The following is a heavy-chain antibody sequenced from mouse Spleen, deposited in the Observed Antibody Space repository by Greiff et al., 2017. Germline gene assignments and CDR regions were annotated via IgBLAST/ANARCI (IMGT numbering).Heavy chain of an antibody. CDR1: GFSLTSYG. Sequence: QVQLQQSGPGLVQPSQSLSITCTVSGFSLTSYGVHWVRQSPGKGLEWLGVIWSGGSTDYNAAFISRLSISKDNSKSQVFFKMNSLQADDTAIYYCAREDGKSSFFAYWGQGTLVTVSA. V-gene: IGHV2-2*01. CDR2: IWSGGST. CDR3: AREDGKSSFFAY. D-gene: IGHD2-1*01. J-gene: IGHJ3*01.